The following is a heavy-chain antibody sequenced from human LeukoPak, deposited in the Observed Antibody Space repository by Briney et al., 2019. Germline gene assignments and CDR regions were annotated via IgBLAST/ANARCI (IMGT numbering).Heavy chain of an antibody. CDR3: ARDTGYYDSSGYYYEKTLFDY. CDR2: MNTNSGKT. V-gene: IGHV1-8*01. J-gene: IGHJ4*02. CDR1: GYTFTSFD. D-gene: IGHD3-22*01. Sequence: ASVKVSCKASGYTFTSFDINWVRQATGQGLEWMGWMNTNSGKTGYAQTFQGRVTMTRDTSISTAYMELSRLRSDDTAVYYCARDTGYYDSSGYYYEKTLFDYWGQGTLVTVSS.